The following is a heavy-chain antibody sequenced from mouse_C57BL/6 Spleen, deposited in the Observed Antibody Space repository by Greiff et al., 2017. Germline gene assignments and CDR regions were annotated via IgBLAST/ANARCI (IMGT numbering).Heavy chain of an antibody. Sequence: QVQLQQPGAELVRPGSSVKLSCKASGYTFTSYWMHWVKQRPIQGLEWIGNIDPSDSETHYNQKFKDKATLTVDKSSSPAYMQLSSLTSEDSAVYYCARLGLSTTGVAGDYYAMDYWGQGTSVTVSS. CDR3: ARLGLSTTGVAGDYYAMDY. CDR2: IDPSDSET. V-gene: IGHV1-52*01. J-gene: IGHJ4*01. D-gene: IGHD1-1*01. CDR1: GYTFTSYW.